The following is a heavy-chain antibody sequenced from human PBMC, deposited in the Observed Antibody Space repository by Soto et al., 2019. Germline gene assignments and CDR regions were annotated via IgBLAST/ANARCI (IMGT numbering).Heavy chain of an antibody. J-gene: IGHJ4*02. D-gene: IGHD2-21*02. V-gene: IGHV3-23*01. Sequence: PGGSLRLSCAASGFTFNNYAMSWVRQAPGKGLEWVSTISGSGGSTYHADSVKGRLTISRDNSKNTLYLQMNSLRAEDTALYYCSKDGDIVVMPASRRYFDYWGQRTLVTVSP. CDR2: ISGSGGST. CDR3: SKDGDIVVMPASRRYFDY. CDR1: GFTFNNYA.